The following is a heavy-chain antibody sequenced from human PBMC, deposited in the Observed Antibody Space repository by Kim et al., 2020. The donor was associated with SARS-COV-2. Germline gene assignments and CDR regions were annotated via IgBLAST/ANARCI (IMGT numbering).Heavy chain of an antibody. D-gene: IGHD7-27*01. CDR3: ARISSTWGGMDV. Sequence: ADSVQGRFTISRDNSKNTLYLQMNSLRAEDTAVYYCARISSTWGGMDVWGQGTTVTVSS. J-gene: IGHJ6*02. V-gene: IGHV3-33*01.